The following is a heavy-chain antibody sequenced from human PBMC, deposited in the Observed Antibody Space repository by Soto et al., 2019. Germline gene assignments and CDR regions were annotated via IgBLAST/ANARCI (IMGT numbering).Heavy chain of an antibody. V-gene: IGHV1-18*01. CDR3: ARGGDVNYYHGMDV. Sequence: QVQLVQSGGEVKKPGAPVKLSCTASGYTFTSYGISWVRQAPGQGLEWMGWISAYNGKTNYAQNVQGRVTMTTDTSTSTAYMDLRNLRSDDTAVYYCARGGDVNYYHGMDVWGQGTTVTVSS. CDR2: ISAYNGKT. J-gene: IGHJ6*02. CDR1: GYTFTSYG. D-gene: IGHD5-12*01.